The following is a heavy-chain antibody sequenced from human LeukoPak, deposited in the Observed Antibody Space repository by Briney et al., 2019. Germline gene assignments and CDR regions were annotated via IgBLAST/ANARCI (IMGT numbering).Heavy chain of an antibody. CDR3: ATHHYGSGSYFLKN. Sequence: GGSLRLSCAASGFTFSSYGMHWVRQAPGKGLGWVAFIRYDGSNKYYADSVKGRFTISRDNSKNTLYLQMNSLRAEDTAVYYCATHHYGSGSYFLKNWGQGTLVTVSS. J-gene: IGHJ4*02. CDR1: GFTFSSYG. CDR2: IRYDGSNK. V-gene: IGHV3-30*02. D-gene: IGHD3-10*01.